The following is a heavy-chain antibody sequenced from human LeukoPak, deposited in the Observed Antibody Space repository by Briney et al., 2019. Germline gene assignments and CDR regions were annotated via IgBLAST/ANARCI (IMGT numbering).Heavy chain of an antibody. CDR3: VRQRGVGSWSFDY. V-gene: IGHV4-39*01. J-gene: IGHJ4*02. D-gene: IGHD2-15*01. Sequence: SETLSLTCTVSGGSISSGHYWWGWLRQSPGEGLDWIGSVFYSGNTHYKPSLQGRVIISVDKSKNHLTLKFGSVTAADTAVYYCVRQRGVGSWSFDYWGQGTLVTVSS. CDR1: GGSISSGHYW. CDR2: VFYSGNT.